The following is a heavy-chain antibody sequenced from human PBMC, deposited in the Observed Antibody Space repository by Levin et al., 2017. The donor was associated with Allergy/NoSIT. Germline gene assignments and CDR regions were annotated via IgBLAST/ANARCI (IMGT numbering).Heavy chain of an antibody. CDR3: ARGRGKHPYYDYVWARGYYMDV. CDR2: INHSGST. Sequence: ESLKISCAVYGGSFSGYYWSWIRQPPGKGLEWIGEINHSGSTNYNPSLKSRVTISVDTSKNQFSLKLSSVTAADTAVYYCARGRGKHPYYDYVWARGYYMDVWGKGTTVTVSS. J-gene: IGHJ6*03. D-gene: IGHD3-16*01. V-gene: IGHV4-34*01. CDR1: GGSFSGYY.